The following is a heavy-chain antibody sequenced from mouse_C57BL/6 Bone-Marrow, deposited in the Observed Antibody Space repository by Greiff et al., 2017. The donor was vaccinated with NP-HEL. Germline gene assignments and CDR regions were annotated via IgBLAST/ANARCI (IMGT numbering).Heavy chain of an antibody. CDR1: GFSINSDCY. V-gene: IGHV3-3*01. CDR3: ASSSSPDWCAY. D-gene: IGHD1-1*01. CDR2: TFYSGIT. Sequence: VQLKESGPSLVRPSQTLSLTCTVTGFSINSDCYWIWIRQFPGNKLEYIGYTFYSGITYYNPSLESRTYITRDTSQNPFSLKLSSETTEDKATDNYASSSSPDWCAYWGQGTLVTVSA. J-gene: IGHJ3*01.